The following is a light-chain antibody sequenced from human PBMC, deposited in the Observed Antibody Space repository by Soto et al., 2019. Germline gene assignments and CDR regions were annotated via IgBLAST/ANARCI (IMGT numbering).Light chain of an antibody. J-gene: IGLJ2*01. CDR1: SSNIGRNT. CDR2: RNT. V-gene: IGLV1-44*01. Sequence: QSVLTQTPSASGTPGQRVTFSCSGSSSNIGRNTVNWYQLLPGTAPKLLIFRNTQRPSRVPDRFSGSKSGTSASLAISGLQSEDEADYYCAAWDDSLDAVLFGGGTKVTVL. CDR3: AAWDDSLDAVL.